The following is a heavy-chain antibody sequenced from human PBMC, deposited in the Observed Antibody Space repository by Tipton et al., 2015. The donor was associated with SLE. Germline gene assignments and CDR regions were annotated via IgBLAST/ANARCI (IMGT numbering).Heavy chain of an antibody. Sequence: QLVQSGAEVKKPGASVKVSCKASGYTFTSYDINWVRQAPGQGLEWMGWMNPNSGNTGYAQKFQGRVTMTRNTSVSTAYMELSSLRSEDTAVYYCARGAYCSSTSCSHYWYFDLWGRGTLVTVSS. V-gene: IGHV1-8*02. CDR2: MNPNSGNT. CDR1: GYTFTSYD. CDR3: ARGAYCSSTSCSHYWYFDL. D-gene: IGHD2-2*01. J-gene: IGHJ2*01.